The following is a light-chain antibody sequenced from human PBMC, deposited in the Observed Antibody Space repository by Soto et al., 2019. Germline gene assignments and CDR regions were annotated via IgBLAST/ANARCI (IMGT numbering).Light chain of an antibody. CDR1: QSVSSK. V-gene: IGKV3-11*01. Sequence: IVLTQSPATLSVSPGEGATLSCGASQSVSSKLAWYQQKPGKAPRLLIYEASNRATGIPARFSGSGSGTDFTLTISSLEPEDFAVYFCQHRGNWPLTFGGGTKVDIK. CDR3: QHRGNWPLT. J-gene: IGKJ4*01. CDR2: EAS.